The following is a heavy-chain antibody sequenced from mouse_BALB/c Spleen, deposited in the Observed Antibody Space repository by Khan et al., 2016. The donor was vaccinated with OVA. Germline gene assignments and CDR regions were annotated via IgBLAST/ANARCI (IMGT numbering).Heavy chain of an antibody. CDR1: GYTFTNYY. CDR3: SRSGWAEFAY. D-gene: IGHD1-1*02. J-gene: IGHJ3*01. Sequence: QVQLKESGTELVKPGASVKLSCKTSGYTFTNYYMYWVKQRPGQGLEWIGGINPSDGGTIFNEKFKNKATLTVDRSSNTAYMQLSSLTSEDSAVYYCSRSGWAEFAYWGQGTLVTVSA. CDR2: INPSDGGT. V-gene: IGHV1-53*01.